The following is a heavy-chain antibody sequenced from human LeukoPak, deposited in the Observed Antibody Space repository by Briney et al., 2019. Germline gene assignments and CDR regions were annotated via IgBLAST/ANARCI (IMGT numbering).Heavy chain of an antibody. V-gene: IGHV4-59*08. Sequence: SETLSLTCSVSGVSLTGYFWSWIRQPPGKALEWVGYVCYSGDTRYNPSLETRVSTSVDPSKKQFFLRLISVTAAATAIYYCARGGSRFYGSGDHVNWFDPWGQGTLVTVSS. J-gene: IGHJ5*02. CDR3: ARGGSRFYGSGDHVNWFDP. CDR1: GVSLTGYF. CDR2: VCYSGDT. D-gene: IGHD3-10*01.